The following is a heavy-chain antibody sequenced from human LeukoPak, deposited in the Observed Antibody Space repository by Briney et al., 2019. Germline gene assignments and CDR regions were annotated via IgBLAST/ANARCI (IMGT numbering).Heavy chain of an antibody. V-gene: IGHV3-30*18. D-gene: IGHD4-17*01. CDR3: AKDHIRVDYGDYFLDY. J-gene: IGHJ4*02. CDR2: ISYDGSNK. CDR1: GFTFSSYG. Sequence: GGSLRLSCAASGFTFSSYGMHWVRQAPGKGLEWVAVISYDGSNKYYADSVKGRFTISRDNSKNTLYLQMNSLRAEDTAVYYCAKDHIRVDYGDYFLDYWGQGTLVTVSS.